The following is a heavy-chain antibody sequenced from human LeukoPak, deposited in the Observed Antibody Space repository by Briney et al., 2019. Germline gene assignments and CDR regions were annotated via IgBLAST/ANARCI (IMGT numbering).Heavy chain of an antibody. CDR3: ARDSIGYCSGGSCYSQVPPDY. CDR1: GYTFTGYY. V-gene: IGHV1-2*02. CDR2: INPNSGGT. D-gene: IGHD2-15*01. Sequence: ASVKVSCKASGYTFTGYYMHWVRQAPGQGLEWMGWINPNSGGTNYAQKFQGRVTMTRDTSISTAYMELSRLRSDDTAVYYCARDSIGYCSGGSCYSQVPPDYWGQGTLVTVSS. J-gene: IGHJ4*02.